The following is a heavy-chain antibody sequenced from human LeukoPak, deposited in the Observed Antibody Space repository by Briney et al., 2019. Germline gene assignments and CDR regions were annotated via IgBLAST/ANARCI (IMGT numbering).Heavy chain of an antibody. J-gene: IGHJ4*02. D-gene: IGHD3-22*01. CDR1: GGSISSSSYY. CDR3: ARAISGYNDY. Sequence: SETLSLTCTVSGGSISSSSYYWGWIRQPPGKGLEWIGTIFYTGRTYYNPSLKSRVTISVDTSRNQFSLNLSSVSAADTAVYYCARAISGYNDYWGQGTLVTVSS. CDR2: IFYTGRT. V-gene: IGHV4-39*07.